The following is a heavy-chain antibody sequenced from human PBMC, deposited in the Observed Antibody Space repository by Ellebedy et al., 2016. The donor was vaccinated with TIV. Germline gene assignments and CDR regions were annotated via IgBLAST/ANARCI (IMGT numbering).Heavy chain of an antibody. D-gene: IGHD6-13*01. J-gene: IGHJ4*02. CDR2: FYYGGSA. CDR3: ARDFERRIPAAGGMFYFDF. V-gene: IGHV4-39*07. CDR1: GDSIDTSTYY. Sequence: MPSETLSLTCTVSGDSIDTSTYYWGWIRQPTGKGLEWIGSFYYGGSAYYNPSLKSRVTMSLDTSKSQVSLKLSAVTASDTAVYYCARDFERRIPAAGGMFYFDFWGQGALVTV.